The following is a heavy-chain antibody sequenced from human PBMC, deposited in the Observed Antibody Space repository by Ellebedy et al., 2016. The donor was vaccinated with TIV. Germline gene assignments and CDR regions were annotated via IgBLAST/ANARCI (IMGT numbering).Heavy chain of an antibody. CDR1: GFTFSSYS. J-gene: IGHJ3*02. D-gene: IGHD2-2*01. CDR3: ARGGDIVVVPAAIDDAFDI. V-gene: IGHV3-21*01. Sequence: GESLKISCAASGFTFSSYSMNWVRQAPGKGLEWVSSISSSSTYIRYADSVKGRVTISRDNAKNSLYLQMNSLRAEDTAVYYCARGGDIVVVPAAIDDAFDIWGQGTMVTVSS. CDR2: ISSSSTYI.